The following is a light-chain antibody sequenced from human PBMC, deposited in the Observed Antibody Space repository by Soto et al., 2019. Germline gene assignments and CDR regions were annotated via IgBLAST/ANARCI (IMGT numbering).Light chain of an antibody. CDR3: QQYNNWPWT. CDR2: GAS. Sequence: EIVMTQSPATLSVSPGERATLSCRASQSVASNLAWYQQKPGQAPRLLIYGASTRATGIPAMFSGSGSGTEFTLTISSLQAVDFAVYSCQQYNNWPWTFGPGTTVDVK. J-gene: IGKJ1*01. V-gene: IGKV3-15*01. CDR1: QSVASN.